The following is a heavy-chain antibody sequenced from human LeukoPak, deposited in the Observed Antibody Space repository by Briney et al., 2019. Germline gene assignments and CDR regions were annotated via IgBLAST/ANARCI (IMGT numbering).Heavy chain of an antibody. D-gene: IGHD3-16*02. CDR2: ISSSSSYI. CDR3: ASSTYYDYVWGSYRYDY. J-gene: IGHJ4*02. CDR1: GFTFSSYS. V-gene: IGHV3-21*01. Sequence: PGGSLRLSCAASGFTFSSYSMNWVRQAPGKGLEWVSSISSSSSYIYYADSVKGRFTISRDNAKNSLYPQMNSLRAEDTAVYYCASSTYYDYVWGSYRYDYWGQGTLVTVSS.